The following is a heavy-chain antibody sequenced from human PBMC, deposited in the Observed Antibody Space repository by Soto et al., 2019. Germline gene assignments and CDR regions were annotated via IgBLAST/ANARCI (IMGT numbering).Heavy chain of an antibody. Sequence: ASVKVSCKASGYIFSANYIHWVRQAPGQGLEWLGWINPHSGATNYAQKFLGRVTMSADTSASTAYMDLARLKSDDTAFYYCVSPPALGFSNGFAPWGRGTRVNVPS. D-gene: IGHD3-10*01. V-gene: IGHV1-2*02. CDR1: GYIFSANY. CDR3: VSPPALGFSNGFAP. CDR2: INPHSGAT. J-gene: IGHJ5*02.